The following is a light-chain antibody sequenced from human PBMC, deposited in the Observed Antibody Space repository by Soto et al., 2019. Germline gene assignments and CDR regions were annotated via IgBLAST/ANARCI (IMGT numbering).Light chain of an antibody. V-gene: IGKV3-20*01. CDR3: QQYGSAAPWT. J-gene: IGKJ1*01. Sequence: IVLTQSASTLSLYPGERATLSCRASENIYSNYLAWYQQKPGQAPRILIYEASDRAPGIPDRFSGSGSGTDFTLTISRVEPEDFAVYYCQQYGSAAPWTFGQGTKV. CDR2: EAS. CDR1: ENIYSNY.